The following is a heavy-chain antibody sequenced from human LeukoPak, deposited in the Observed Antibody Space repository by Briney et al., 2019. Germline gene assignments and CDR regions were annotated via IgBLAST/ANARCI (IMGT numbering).Heavy chain of an antibody. D-gene: IGHD2-2*01. CDR1: GGSFSGYY. V-gene: IGHV4-34*01. CDR2: INHGGST. Sequence: SETLSLTCAVYGGSFSGYYWSWIRQPPGKGLEWIEEINHGGSTNYNPSLKSRVTISVDTSKNQFSLKLSSVTAADTAVYYCARGPAGYCSSTSCLDQAFDIWGQGTMVTVSS. J-gene: IGHJ3*02. CDR3: ARGPAGYCSSTSCLDQAFDI.